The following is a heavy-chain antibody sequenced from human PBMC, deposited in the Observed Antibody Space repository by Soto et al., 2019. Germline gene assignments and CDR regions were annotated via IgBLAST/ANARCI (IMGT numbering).Heavy chain of an antibody. J-gene: IGHJ4*02. D-gene: IGHD3-10*01. CDR1: GGSISSGGYS. V-gene: IGHV4-30-2*01. Sequence: SETLSLTCAVSGGSISSGGYSWSWIRQPPGKGLEWIGYIYHSGSTYYNPSLKSRVTISVDRSKNQFSLKLSSVTAADTAVYYCARAAPYGSGSYYFDYWGQGTLVTVSS. CDR2: IYHSGST. CDR3: ARAAPYGSGSYYFDY.